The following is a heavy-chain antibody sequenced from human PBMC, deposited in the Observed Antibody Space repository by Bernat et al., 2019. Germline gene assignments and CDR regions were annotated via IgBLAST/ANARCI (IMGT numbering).Heavy chain of an antibody. CDR1: GGSVSSGSYF. Sequence: QVQLQESGPGLVKPSDTLSLTCAVSGGSVSSGSYFWSWIRQPPGKGLEWIGYVSYIGSANYNPSFRSRVLISVDTFKNYLSPTLRSVSAADTAVYYCARDVGGYYTGDSFDVWGQGTMVTVSS. D-gene: IGHD3-3*01. CDR2: VSYIGSA. V-gene: IGHV4-61*03. J-gene: IGHJ3*01. CDR3: ARDVGGYYTGDSFDV.